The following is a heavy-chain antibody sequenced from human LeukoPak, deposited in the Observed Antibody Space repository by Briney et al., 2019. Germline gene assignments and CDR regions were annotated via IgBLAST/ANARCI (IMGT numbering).Heavy chain of an antibody. CDR2: IYYSGST. J-gene: IGHJ6*02. CDR3: ARDASIAAEGDYYYGMDV. CDR1: GGSISSYY. D-gene: IGHD6-13*01. Sequence: PSETLSLTCTVSGGSISSYYWSWIRQPPGRGLEWIGYIYYSGSTNYNPSLKSRVTISVDTSKNQFSLKLSSVTAADTAVYYCARDASIAAEGDYYYGMDVWGQGTTVTVSS. V-gene: IGHV4-59*01.